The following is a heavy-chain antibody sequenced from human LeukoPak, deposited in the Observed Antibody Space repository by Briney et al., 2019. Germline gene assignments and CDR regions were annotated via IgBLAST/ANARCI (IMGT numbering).Heavy chain of an antibody. CDR2: INAGNGNT. CDR1: GYTFTSYA. J-gene: IGHJ3*02. Sequence: GASVNVSCTASGYTFTSYAMHWVRQAPGQRLEWMGWINAGNGNTKYSQKFQGRVTITRDTSASTAYMELSSLRSEDTAVYYCASSLLWFGELSPRPDYDAFDIWGQGTMVTVSS. CDR3: ASSLLWFGELSPRPDYDAFDI. V-gene: IGHV1-3*01. D-gene: IGHD3-10*01.